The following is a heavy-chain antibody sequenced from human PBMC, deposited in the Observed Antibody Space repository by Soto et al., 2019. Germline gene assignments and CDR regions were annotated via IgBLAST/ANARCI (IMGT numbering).Heavy chain of an antibody. V-gene: IGHV3-66*01. CDR2: IYSGGST. D-gene: IGHD3-22*01. CDR3: AREDYYDCSGYYGGIYGIDF. CDR1: GFTVSSNY. Sequence: GGSLRLSCAASGFTVSSNYMSWVRQAPGKGLEWVSVIYSGGSTYYADSVKGRFTISRDNSMNTLYLQMNSLRAEDTAVYYCAREDYYDCSGYYGGIYGIDFWGQGTTVTVSS. J-gene: IGHJ6*02.